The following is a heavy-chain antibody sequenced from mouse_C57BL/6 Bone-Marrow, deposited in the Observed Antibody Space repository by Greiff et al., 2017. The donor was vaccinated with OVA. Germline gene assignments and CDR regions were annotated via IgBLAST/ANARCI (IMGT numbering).Heavy chain of an antibody. Sequence: QVQLQQSGAELARPGASVKMSCKASGYTFTSYTMHWVKQRPGQGLEWIGYINPSSGYTKYNQKFKDKATLTADKSSSTAYMQLSSLTSDDSAVSYCARRRSWFAYWGQGTLVTVSA. CDR3: ARRRSWFAY. D-gene: IGHD1-1*01. V-gene: IGHV1-4*01. CDR2: INPSSGYT. J-gene: IGHJ3*01. CDR1: GYTFTSYT.